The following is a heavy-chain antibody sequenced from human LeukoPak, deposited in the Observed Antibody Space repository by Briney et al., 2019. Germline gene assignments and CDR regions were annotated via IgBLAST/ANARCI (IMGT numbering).Heavy chain of an antibody. Sequence: SETLSLTCTVSGGSISSYYWSWIRQPAGKGLEWIGRIYTSGSTNYNPSLKSRVTMSVDTSKNQFSLKLSSVTAADTAVYYCARDHPAGDAYYDFWSGYYNYYYYYMDVWGKGTTVTVSS. CDR1: GGSISSYY. J-gene: IGHJ6*03. D-gene: IGHD3-3*01. V-gene: IGHV4-4*07. CDR3: ARDHPAGDAYYDFWSGYYNYYYYYMDV. CDR2: IYTSGST.